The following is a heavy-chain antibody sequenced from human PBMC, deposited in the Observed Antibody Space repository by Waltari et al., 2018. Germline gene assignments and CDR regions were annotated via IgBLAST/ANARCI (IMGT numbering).Heavy chain of an antibody. J-gene: IGHJ4*02. Sequence: EVQLLDSGGGLVQPGGSLRLSCSASGFTFSNFAMTWVRQAPGKGVEWVSVISDSGSDTYYAESGKGRFTVARDNSKNTLYLQMNSLRAEDTAVYYCARGCEHDPGFDYWGQGTLVTVSS. CDR1: GFTFSNFA. V-gene: IGHV3-23*01. CDR3: ARGCEHDPGFDY. CDR2: ISDSGSDT. D-gene: IGHD3-3*01.